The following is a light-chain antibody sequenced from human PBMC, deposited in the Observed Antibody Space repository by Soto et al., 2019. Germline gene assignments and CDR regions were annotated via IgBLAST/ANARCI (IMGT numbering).Light chain of an antibody. J-gene: IGKJ3*01. CDR2: AAS. V-gene: IGKV1-9*01. CDR1: QVISSY. Sequence: DIQLTQSPSFLSASVGDRVTITFRASQVISSYLARYQQKPGKAPKLLIYAASTLQSGVPSRFSGSGSGTEFTLTISSLQPEDFATYYCQQHNSYPFTFGPGTKVDIK. CDR3: QQHNSYPFT.